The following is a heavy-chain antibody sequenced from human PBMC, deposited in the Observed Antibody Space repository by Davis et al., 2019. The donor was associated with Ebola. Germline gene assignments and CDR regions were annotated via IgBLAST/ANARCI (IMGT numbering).Heavy chain of an antibody. J-gene: IGHJ4*02. CDR3: ARVMGSGSYTQFDY. D-gene: IGHD3-10*01. Sequence: ASVKVSCKASGYTFTGYYMHWVRQATGQGLEWMGWINPNSGGTNYAQKFQGWVTMTRDTSISTAYMELSRLRSDDTAVYYCARVMGSGSYTQFDYWGQGTLVTVSS. CDR1: GYTFTGYY. V-gene: IGHV1-2*04. CDR2: INPNSGGT.